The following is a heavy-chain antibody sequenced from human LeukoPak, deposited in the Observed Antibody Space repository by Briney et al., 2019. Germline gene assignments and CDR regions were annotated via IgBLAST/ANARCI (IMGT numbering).Heavy chain of an antibody. J-gene: IGHJ5*02. CDR1: GGSLNSGGNY. D-gene: IGHD2-15*01. Sequence: SETLSLTCTVSGGSLNSGGNYWSWIRQPPGKGLEWIAYIYYGGSANYNPSLKSRVTISIDTSKNQFFLKLSSVTAGDTAVYYCARDSSCSGGTCYDTWGQGTLVTVSS. V-gene: IGHV4-61*08. CDR2: IYYGGSA. CDR3: ARDSSCSGGTCYDT.